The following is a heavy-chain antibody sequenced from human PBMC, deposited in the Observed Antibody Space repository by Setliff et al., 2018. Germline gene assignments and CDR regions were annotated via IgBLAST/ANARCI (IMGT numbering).Heavy chain of an antibody. D-gene: IGHD3-3*01. CDR2: IYYSGST. CDR1: GGSISSGNYY. V-gene: IGHV4-39*01. CDR3: ARHFRSSKVQFLEYLTDYYFDS. Sequence: PSETLSLTCRVSGGSISSGNYYWGLIRQPPGKGLEWVATIYYSGSTYSNPSLKSRLIISVDAPDNQFSLNLRSVTAADTAIYYCARHFRSSKVQFLEYLTDYYFDSWGQGTLVTVSS. J-gene: IGHJ4*02.